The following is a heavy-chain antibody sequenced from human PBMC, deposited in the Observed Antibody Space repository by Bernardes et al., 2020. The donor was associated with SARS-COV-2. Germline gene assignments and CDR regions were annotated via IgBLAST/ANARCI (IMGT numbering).Heavy chain of an antibody. Sequence: GGSLRLSCAASGFTFSSYTMNWVRQAPGKGLEWVSSIGRSTSNIYYADSVKGRFTISRDNAKNSLYLQMNSLRAEDTAVYYCASSTPACTSGGGDFGEDFWGQGALVTVSS. CDR1: GFTFSSYT. V-gene: IGHV3-21*01. J-gene: IGHJ4*02. CDR2: IGRSTSNI. D-gene: IGHD2-2*01. CDR3: ASSTPACTSGGGDFGEDF.